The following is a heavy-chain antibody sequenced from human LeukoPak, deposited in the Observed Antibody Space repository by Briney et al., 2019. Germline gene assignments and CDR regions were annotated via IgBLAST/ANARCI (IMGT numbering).Heavy chain of an antibody. CDR3: ARQIMIAVAGLGGYFDY. CDR1: GGSISSSSYY. J-gene: IGHJ4*02. CDR2: IYYSGIT. D-gene: IGHD6-19*01. Sequence: SETLSLTCTVSGGSISSSSYYWGWIRQPPGKGLEWIGSIYYSGITYYNPSLKSRVTISVDTSKTQFSLKLSSVTAADTAVYYCARQIMIAVAGLGGYFDYWGQGTLVTVSS. V-gene: IGHV4-39*01.